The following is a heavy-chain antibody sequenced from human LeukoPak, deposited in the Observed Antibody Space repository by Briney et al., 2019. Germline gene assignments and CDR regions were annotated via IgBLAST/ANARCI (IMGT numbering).Heavy chain of an antibody. CDR3: AREDSYYMDV. CDR1: GGSISSSSYY. J-gene: IGHJ6*03. CDR2: IYYSGST. Sequence: SETLSLTCTVSGGSISSSSYYWGWIRQPPGKGLEWIGSIYYSGSTYYNPSPKSRVTISVDTSKNQFSLKLSSVTAADTAVYYCAREDSYYMDVWGKGATVTVSS. V-gene: IGHV4-39*07.